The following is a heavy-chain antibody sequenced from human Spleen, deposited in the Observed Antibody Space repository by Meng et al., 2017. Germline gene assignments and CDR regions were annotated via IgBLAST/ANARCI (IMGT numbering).Heavy chain of an antibody. J-gene: IGHJ4*02. CDR2: ISGSDGNT. CDR3: AKDWNLGGY. D-gene: IGHD3-16*01. Sequence: GESLKISCAASGFTFSSYTMSWVRQAPGKGLEWVSVISGSDGNTYYVDSVKGRFTISRDNSKNTLYLQMNSLRAEDTAVYYCAKDWNLGGYWGQGTLVIVSS. CDR1: GFTFSSYT. V-gene: IGHV3-23*01.